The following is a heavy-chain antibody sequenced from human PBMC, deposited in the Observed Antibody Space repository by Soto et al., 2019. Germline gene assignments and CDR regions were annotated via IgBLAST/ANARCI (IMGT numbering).Heavy chain of an antibody. CDR1: GFIFSGYW. CDR3: ARGVERITNPPLWSSLNNFDH. J-gene: IGHJ4*02. Sequence: GGSLRLSCAASGFIFSGYWIHCVRQAPGKGLVWVSRINSDGSSTSYADSVKGRFTISRDNANDALYLQMNSLRAEDTAVYYCARGVERITNPPLWSSLNNFDHWGQGRLVTVSS. CDR2: INSDGSST. D-gene: IGHD1-1*01. V-gene: IGHV3-74*01.